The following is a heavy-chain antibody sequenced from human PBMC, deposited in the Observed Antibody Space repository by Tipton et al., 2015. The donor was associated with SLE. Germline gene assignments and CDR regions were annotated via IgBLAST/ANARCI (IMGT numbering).Heavy chain of an antibody. Sequence: GLVKPSQTLILTCAISEDSVSSNSAAWNWLRQSPSRGLEWLGRTYYRSKWYNDYAVSVKSRITINPDTSKNQFSLQLNSVTPEDTAVYYCARVLWSSDAFDIWGQGTMVTVSS. CDR1: EDSVSSNSAA. D-gene: IGHD3-3*01. CDR3: ARVLWSSDAFDI. V-gene: IGHV6-1*01. CDR2: TYYRSKWYN. J-gene: IGHJ3*02.